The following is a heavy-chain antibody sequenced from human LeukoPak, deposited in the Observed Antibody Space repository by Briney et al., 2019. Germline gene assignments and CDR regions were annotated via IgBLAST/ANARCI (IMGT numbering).Heavy chain of an antibody. CDR2: IYSDNT. CDR3: ARRAGAYSHPYDY. V-gene: IGHV3-53*01. D-gene: IGHD4/OR15-4a*01. J-gene: IGHJ4*02. CDR1: GFTVSINS. Sequence: GGSLRLSCTVSGFTVSINSMSWVRQAPGKGLEWVSFIYSDNTHYSDSVKGRFTISRDNSTNTLYLQMNSLRAEDTAVYYCARRAGAYSHPYDYWGQGTLVTVSS.